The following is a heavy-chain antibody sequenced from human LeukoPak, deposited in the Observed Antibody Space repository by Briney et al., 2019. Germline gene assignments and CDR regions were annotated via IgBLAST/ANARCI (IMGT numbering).Heavy chain of an antibody. V-gene: IGHV4-59*08. CDR3: ARHGRNRGAPNY. CDR2: IFYSGST. Sequence: PSETLSLTCTVSGGSITSYYWSWIRQPPGKGLEWVGYIFYSGSTNYNPSLKSRVTISVDTSKNQFSLNLSSVTAADTAMYYCARHGRNRGAPNYWGQGTLVTVSS. CDR1: GGSITSYY. J-gene: IGHJ4*02. D-gene: IGHD4-11*01.